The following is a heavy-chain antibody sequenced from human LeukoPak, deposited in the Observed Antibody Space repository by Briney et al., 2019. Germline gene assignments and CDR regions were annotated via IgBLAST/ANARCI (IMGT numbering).Heavy chain of an antibody. CDR2: ISDSAGST. J-gene: IGHJ4*02. Sequence: GGSLRLSCAVSGITLSNYGLSWVRQAPGKGLECVAGISDSAGSTNYADSVKGRFTISRDNRKNTLHLQMNSLRAEDTAVYFCAKRGVVIRVILVGFNKEAYYFDSWGQGALVTVSS. D-gene: IGHD3-10*01. V-gene: IGHV3-23*01. CDR3: AKRGVVIRVILVGFNKEAYYFDS. CDR1: GITLSNYG.